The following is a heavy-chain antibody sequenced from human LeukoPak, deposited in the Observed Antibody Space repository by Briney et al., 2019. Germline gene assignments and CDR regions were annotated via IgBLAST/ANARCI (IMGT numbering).Heavy chain of an antibody. J-gene: IGHJ6*03. CDR1: GGTFSSYA. CDR2: IIPIFGTA. CDR3: ARGLYYDSSGYYPYYYYYYMDV. V-gene: IGHV1-69*05. D-gene: IGHD3-22*01. Sequence: GSSVKVSCKASGGTFSSYAISWVRQATGQGLEWMGGIIPIFGTANYAQKFQGRVTITTDESTSTAYMELSSLRSEDTAVYYCARGLYYDSSGYYPYYYYYYMDVWGKGTTVTVSS.